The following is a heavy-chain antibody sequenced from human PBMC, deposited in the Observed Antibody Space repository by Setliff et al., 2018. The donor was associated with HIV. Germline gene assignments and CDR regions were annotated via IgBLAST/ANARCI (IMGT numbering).Heavy chain of an antibody. V-gene: IGHV4-34*09. Sequence: SETLSLTCAVYGGSFSGYYWSWIRQSPGKGLEWIGYIYYSGNTYYNPSLKSRVSISVDTSKNQLSLKLRSVTAADTAVYYCARAGSYFDSSPFDHWDQGTLVTVSS. CDR2: IYYSGNT. J-gene: IGHJ4*02. CDR3: ARAGSYFDSSPFDH. D-gene: IGHD3-10*01. CDR1: GGSFSGYY.